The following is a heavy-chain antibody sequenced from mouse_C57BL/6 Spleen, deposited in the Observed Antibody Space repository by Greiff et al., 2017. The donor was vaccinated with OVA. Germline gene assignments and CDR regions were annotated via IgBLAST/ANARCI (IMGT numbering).Heavy chain of an antibody. CDR3: ARDKDGSSYGGDFDV. D-gene: IGHD1-1*01. CDR2: ISHGGGST. J-gene: IGHJ1*03. CDR1: GFTFSDYY. V-gene: IGHV5-12*01. Sequence: EVKLVESGGGLVQPGGSLKLSCAASGFTFSDYYLSWVRQTPEKRLEWVAYISHGGGSTYYPDTVQGRFTISRDHAKNTLYLQMSRLKSADTAMYYCARDKDGSSYGGDFDVWGTGTTVTVSS.